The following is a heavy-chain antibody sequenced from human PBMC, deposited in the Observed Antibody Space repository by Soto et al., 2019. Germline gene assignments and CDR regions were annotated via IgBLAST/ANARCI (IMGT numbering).Heavy chain of an antibody. CDR2: IYYSGST. D-gene: IGHD3-10*01. J-gene: IGHJ6*02. CDR1: GGSISSSSYY. Sequence: PSETLSLTCTVSGGSISSSSYYWGWIRQPTGKGLEWIGSIYYSGSTYYNPSLKSRVTISVDTSKNQFSLKLSSVTAADTAVYYCATTPLLWFGESVPSYGMDVWGQGTTVTVSS. V-gene: IGHV4-39*01. CDR3: ATTPLLWFGESVPSYGMDV.